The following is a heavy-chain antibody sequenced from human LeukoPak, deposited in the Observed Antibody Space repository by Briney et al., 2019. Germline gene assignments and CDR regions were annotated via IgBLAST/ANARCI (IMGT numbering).Heavy chain of an antibody. CDR1: GGSISSALYH. V-gene: IGHV4-39*07. CDR3: ARGGRFGWDYDISWFDP. J-gene: IGHJ5*02. Sequence: SETLSLTCTVSGGSISSALYHWGWIRQPPGKNLEWLGSVYYTGSTHNNPSLKSRVTISVDTSKNQFSLNLSSVTAADTAVYYCARGGRFGWDYDISWFDPWGQGTLVTVSS. CDR2: VYYTGST. D-gene: IGHD3-9*01.